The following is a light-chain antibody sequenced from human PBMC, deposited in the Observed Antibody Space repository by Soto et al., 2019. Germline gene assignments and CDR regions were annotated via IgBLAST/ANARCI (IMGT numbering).Light chain of an antibody. CDR3: KQYNSYSMYT. CDR1: QSISSW. V-gene: IGKV1-5*03. J-gene: IGKJ2*01. CDR2: KPS. Sequence: DIQMTQSPSTLSASVGDRVTITCRASQSISSWLAWYQQKPGKAPKLLIYKPSSLESGVLSRFSGSGSWTEFTLTISSLLPDDFAAYYCKQYNSYSMYTFGQGTKLEIK.